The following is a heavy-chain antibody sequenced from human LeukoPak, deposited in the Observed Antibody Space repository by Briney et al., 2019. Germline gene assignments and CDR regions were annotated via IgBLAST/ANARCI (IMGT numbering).Heavy chain of an antibody. CDR1: GGSISSYY. CDR2: IYYSGST. D-gene: IGHD3-9*01. J-gene: IGHJ4*02. V-gene: IGHV4-59*01. Sequence: SETLSLTCTVSGGSISSYYWSWIRQPPGEGLEWIGYIYYSGSTNYNPSLKSRVTISVDTSKNQFSLKLSSVTAADTAVYYCARTADILTGYYDECFDYWGQGTLVTVSS. CDR3: ARTADILTGYYDECFDY.